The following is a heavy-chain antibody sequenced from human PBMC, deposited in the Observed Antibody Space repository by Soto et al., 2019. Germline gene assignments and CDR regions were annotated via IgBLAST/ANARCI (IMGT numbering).Heavy chain of an antibody. CDR1: GFPFDDYA. V-gene: IGHV3-43*02. J-gene: IGHJ4*02. D-gene: IGHD2-2*01. CDR3: AKAYDIVVVPAAPDY. CDR2: ISGDGGST. Sequence: GGSLRLSCAASGFPFDDYAMHWVRQAPGKGLEWVSLISGDGGSTYYADSVKGRFTISRDNSKNSLYLQMNSLRTEDTALYYCAKAYDIVVVPAAPDYWGQGTLVTVSS.